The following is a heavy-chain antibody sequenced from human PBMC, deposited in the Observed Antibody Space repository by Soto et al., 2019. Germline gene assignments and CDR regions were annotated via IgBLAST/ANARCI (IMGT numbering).Heavy chain of an antibody. J-gene: IGHJ4*02. V-gene: IGHV4-34*01. CDR1: GGSFSGYY. Sequence: QVQLQQWGAGLLKPSETLSLTCAVYGGSFSGYYWSWIRQPPGKGLEWIGEINHSGSTNYNPSLKSRVTISVDTSKNQFSLKLSSVTAADTAVYYCARGYSAYYDFWSGYYSYYFDYWGQGTLVTVSS. CDR2: INHSGST. CDR3: ARGYSAYYDFWSGYYSYYFDY. D-gene: IGHD3-3*01.